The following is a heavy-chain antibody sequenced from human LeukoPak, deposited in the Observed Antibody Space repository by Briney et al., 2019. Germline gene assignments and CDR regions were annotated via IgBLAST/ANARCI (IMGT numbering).Heavy chain of an antibody. CDR3: ASISGWYLFGDC. J-gene: IGHJ4*02. D-gene: IGHD6-19*01. Sequence: SETLSLTCAVYGGSFSGYYWSWIRQPPGKGLEWIGEINHSGSTNYNPSLKSRVTISVDTSKNQFSLKLSSVTAADTAVYYCASISGWYLFGDCWGQGTLVTVSS. CDR2: INHSGST. CDR1: GGSFSGYY. V-gene: IGHV4-34*01.